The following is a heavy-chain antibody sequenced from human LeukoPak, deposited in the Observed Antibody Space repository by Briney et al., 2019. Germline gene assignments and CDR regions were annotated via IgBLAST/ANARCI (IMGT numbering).Heavy chain of an antibody. Sequence: GGSLRLSCAASGFTFSSYAMSWVRQAPGKGLEWVSAISGSGGSTYYADSVKGRFTISRDNSKNTLYLQMNSLRAEDTAVYYCARDIVWIAVAGAFDYWGQGTLVTVSS. D-gene: IGHD6-19*01. CDR3: ARDIVWIAVAGAFDY. CDR1: GFTFSSYA. V-gene: IGHV3-23*01. J-gene: IGHJ4*02. CDR2: ISGSGGST.